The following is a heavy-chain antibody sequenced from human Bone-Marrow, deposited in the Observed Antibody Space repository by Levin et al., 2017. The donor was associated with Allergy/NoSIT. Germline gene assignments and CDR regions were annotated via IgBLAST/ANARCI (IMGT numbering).Heavy chain of an antibody. V-gene: IGHV1-8*01. CDR3: ARGELGSGYLFDY. CDR2: MYPNSDNA. CDR1: GYTFTSFD. D-gene: IGHD5-12*01. Sequence: GSLKISCKTSGYTFTSFDINWVRQATGQGLEWMGWMYPNSDNAGYAQKFQGRVTMTRNTSISTAYMELSSLRSEDTAIYYCARGELGSGYLFDYWGQGTLVTVSS. J-gene: IGHJ4*02.